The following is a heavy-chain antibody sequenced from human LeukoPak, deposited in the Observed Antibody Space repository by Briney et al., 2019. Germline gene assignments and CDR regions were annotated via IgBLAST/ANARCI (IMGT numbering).Heavy chain of an antibody. Sequence: PHRLSLTHPVSDGAMCSGDYYWSWIRHPPEKGLEWIGCIYYTGSTYYNPSLKSRVTISVDASRNQFSLKLSSVTAADTAVYYRARERYCSGGICYADNWFDPWGQGTLVTVSS. CDR3: ARERYCSGGICYADNWFDP. V-gene: IGHV4-30-4*01. J-gene: IGHJ5*02. CDR2: IYYTGST. D-gene: IGHD2-15*01. CDR1: DGAMCSGDYY.